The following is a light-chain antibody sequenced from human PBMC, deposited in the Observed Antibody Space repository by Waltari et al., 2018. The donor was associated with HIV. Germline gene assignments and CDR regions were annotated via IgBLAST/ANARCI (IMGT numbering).Light chain of an antibody. CDR2: AVN. V-gene: IGLV2-8*01. Sequence: ALTQPPSASGSPGQSVTISCTGGDSDIGSTNFVSWYQQHPGKAPKLMLYAVNKRPSGVTHRFSGAKAGSVASLTVSGLQADDEADYYCSSYAGRDIRVVFGGGTKLTVL. CDR1: DSDIGSTNF. CDR3: SSYAGRDIRVV. J-gene: IGLJ2*01.